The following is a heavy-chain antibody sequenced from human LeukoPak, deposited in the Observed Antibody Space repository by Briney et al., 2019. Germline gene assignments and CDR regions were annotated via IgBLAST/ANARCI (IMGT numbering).Heavy chain of an antibody. V-gene: IGHV3-23*01. D-gene: IGHD2/OR15-2a*01. CDR2: IRGSGDST. CDR1: GFTFSSYA. J-gene: IGHJ4*02. CDR3: ARGPYVITTPSYGYFDY. Sequence: GGSLRLSCVASGFTFSSYAMTWVRQAPGKGLEWVSSIRGSGDSTYYADSVKGRFTISRDNSKSTLFLQMNSLRVEDTAVYYCARGPYVITTPSYGYFDYWGQGTLVTVSS.